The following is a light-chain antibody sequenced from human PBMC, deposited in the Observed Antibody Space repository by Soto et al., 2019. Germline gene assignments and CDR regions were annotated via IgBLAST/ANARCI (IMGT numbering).Light chain of an antibody. CDR1: SSNIGAGYD. CDR3: QSYDSSLSAEV. V-gene: IGLV1-40*01. Sequence: QSVLTQPPSVSGAPGQRVTISCTGSSSNIGAGYDVHWYQQLPGTAPKVPIYGNSNRPSGVPDRFSGSKSGTSASLAITGLQAEDEADYYCQSYDSSLSAEVFGGGTKLTVL. J-gene: IGLJ2*01. CDR2: GNS.